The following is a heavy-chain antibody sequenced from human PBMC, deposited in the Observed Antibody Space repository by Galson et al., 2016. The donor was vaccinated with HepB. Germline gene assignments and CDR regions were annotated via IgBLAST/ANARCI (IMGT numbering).Heavy chain of an antibody. CDR2: ISSSGNTI. V-gene: IGHV3-11*01. D-gene: IGHD1-1*01. Sequence: SLRLSCAASGFTFHDYFMTWIRQAPGKGLEWVSYISSSGNTIYYGDSVKGRFTISRDNAKDSLYLQMNSLRAEDTAVYYCARPPRSWKAYYFDYCGQGIPVAVSS. CDR1: GFTFHDYF. J-gene: IGHJ4*02. CDR3: ARPPRSWKAYYFDY.